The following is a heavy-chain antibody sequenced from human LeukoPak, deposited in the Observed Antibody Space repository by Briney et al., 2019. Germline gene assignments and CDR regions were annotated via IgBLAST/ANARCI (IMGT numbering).Heavy chain of an antibody. CDR1: GFILSNYW. D-gene: IGHD3-22*01. V-gene: IGHV3-74*01. J-gene: IGHJ5*02. CDR2: INSDGSST. Sequence: SGGSLRLSCAASGFILSNYWMHWVRQAPGKGLVWVSRINSDGSSTNYADSVKGRFTISRDNAKNTLYLQMNSQRAEDTAVYYCARGVTYYYDSSGYRLDPWGQGTLVTVSS. CDR3: ARGVTYYYDSSGYRLDP.